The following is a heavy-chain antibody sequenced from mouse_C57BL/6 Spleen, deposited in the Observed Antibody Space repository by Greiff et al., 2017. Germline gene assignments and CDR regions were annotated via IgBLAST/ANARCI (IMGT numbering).Heavy chain of an antibody. Sequence: DVQLQESGGGLVQPGGSMKLSCVASGFTFSNYWMNWVRQSPEKGLEWVAQIRLKSDNYATHYAESVKGRFTISRDDSKSSVYLQMNNLRAEDTGMYYCTGSYSNYAGYFDVWGTGTTVTVSS. V-gene: IGHV6-3*01. CDR3: TGSYSNYAGYFDV. J-gene: IGHJ1*03. CDR1: GFTFSNYW. CDR2: IRLKSDNYAT. D-gene: IGHD2-5*01.